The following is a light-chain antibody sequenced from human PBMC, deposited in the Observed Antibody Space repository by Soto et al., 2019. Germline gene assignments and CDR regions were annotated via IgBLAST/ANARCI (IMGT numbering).Light chain of an antibody. CDR1: QSVSSSY. V-gene: IGKV3-20*01. CDR2: GAS. Sequence: EIVLTQSPGTLSLSPGERATLSCTASQSVSSSYLAWYQQKPGQAPRLLIYGASSSATGIPDRFSGRGSGPDFTLTISRLASEDFAVYYCQQYGSSPYTFGQGTKLEIK. CDR3: QQYGSSPYT. J-gene: IGKJ2*01.